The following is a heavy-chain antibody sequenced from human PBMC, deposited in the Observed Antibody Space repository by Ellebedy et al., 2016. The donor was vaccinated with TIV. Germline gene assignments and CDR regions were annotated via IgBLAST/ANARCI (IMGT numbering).Heavy chain of an antibody. V-gene: IGHV3-33*06. Sequence: GGSLRLSXTVSGFPLRSFGMHWVRQPPGKGLEWLGLIWHDGRKRFYADSVKGRFTISRDNSKNTLYLQMNSLRAEDTAVYYCANIWYGRSVAPFDIWGQGTMVTGSS. D-gene: IGHD1-14*01. CDR2: IWHDGRKR. CDR3: ANIWYGRSVAPFDI. J-gene: IGHJ3*02. CDR1: GFPLRSFG.